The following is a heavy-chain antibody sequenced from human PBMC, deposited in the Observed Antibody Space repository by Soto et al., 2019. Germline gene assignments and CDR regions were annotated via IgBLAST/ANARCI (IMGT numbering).Heavy chain of an antibody. CDR3: ARHAETAMVTGSNFDY. D-gene: IGHD5-18*01. J-gene: IGHJ4*02. CDR2: IYYSGST. CDR1: GGSISSSSYY. V-gene: IGHV4-39*01. Sequence: SETLSLTCTVSGGSISSSSYYWGWIRQPPGKGLEWIGSIYYSGSTYYNPSLKSRVTISVDTSKNQFSLKLSSVTAADTAVYYCARHAETAMVTGSNFDYWGQGTLVTVSS.